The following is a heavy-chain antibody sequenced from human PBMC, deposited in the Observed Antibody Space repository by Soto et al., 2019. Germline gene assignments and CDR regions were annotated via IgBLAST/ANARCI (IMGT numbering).Heavy chain of an antibody. CDR2: ISGSGDNT. CDR3: AKGRAITVNGVDILFYY. CDR1: GFSFSDYA. J-gene: IGHJ4*01. V-gene: IGHV3-23*01. D-gene: IGHD5-12*01. Sequence: GGSLRLSCKASGFSFSDYAMTWVRQAPGKGLEWVSVISGSGDNTFYAASVKGRFAISRDNSKNVLYLQMNSLSADDAAVYFCAKGRAITVNGVDILFYYWGLGTLV.